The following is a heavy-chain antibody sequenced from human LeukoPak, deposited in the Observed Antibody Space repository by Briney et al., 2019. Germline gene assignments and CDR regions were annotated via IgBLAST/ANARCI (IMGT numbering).Heavy chain of an antibody. D-gene: IGHD3-3*01. CDR1: GYTFTDYY. Sequence: ASVKVSCKVSGYTFTDYYMHWVQQAPGKGREWMGLVDPEDGETIYAEKFQGRVTITADTSTDTAYMELSSLRSEDTAVYYCATVYYDFWTTKDYYYMDVWGKGTTVTVSS. CDR2: VDPEDGET. J-gene: IGHJ6*03. V-gene: IGHV1-69-2*01. CDR3: ATVYYDFWTTKDYYYMDV.